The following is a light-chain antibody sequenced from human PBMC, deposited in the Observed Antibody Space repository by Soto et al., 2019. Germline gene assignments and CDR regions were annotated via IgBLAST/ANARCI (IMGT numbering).Light chain of an antibody. Sequence: DIQMTQSPSSMSASVGDRVTITCRASQSISSYLNWYQHKPGKAHKLLIYAASSLQSGVPSRFSGSGSGTDFTLTISSLQPEDFATYYFQQSYSTLGTFGQGTKVEIK. J-gene: IGKJ1*01. CDR1: QSISSY. CDR2: AAS. CDR3: QQSYSTLGT. V-gene: IGKV1-39*01.